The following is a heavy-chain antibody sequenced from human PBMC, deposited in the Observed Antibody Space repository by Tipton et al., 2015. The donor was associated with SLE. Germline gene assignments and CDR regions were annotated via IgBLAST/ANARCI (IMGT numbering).Heavy chain of an antibody. CDR2: MNPNRGNT. J-gene: IGHJ3*02. V-gene: IGHV1-8*01. D-gene: IGHD2-2*01. Sequence: QLVQSGAEVKKPGASVKVSCKASGYTFTSYDINWVRQATGQGLECMGWMNPNRGNTDYAQKFQGRVTMTRNTSISTAYMELSSLRSEDTAVYYWAREGGTMSTDAVDIWGQGTMVTVSS. CDR3: AREGGTMSTDAVDI. CDR1: GYTFTSYD.